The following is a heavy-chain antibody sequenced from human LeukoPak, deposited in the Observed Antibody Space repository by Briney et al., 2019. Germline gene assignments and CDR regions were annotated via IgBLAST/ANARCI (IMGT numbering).Heavy chain of an antibody. V-gene: IGHV3-23*01. CDR2: ISGSGST. CDR3: AKDGSGSYYVEYFQH. J-gene: IGHJ1*01. Sequence: GGSLRLSCAASGFTFSSYAMSWVRQAPGKGLEWVSAISGSGSTYYADSVKGRFTISRDNSKNTLYLQMNSLRAEDTAVYYCAKDGSGSYYVEYFQHWGQGTLVTVSS. D-gene: IGHD1-26*01. CDR1: GFTFSSYA.